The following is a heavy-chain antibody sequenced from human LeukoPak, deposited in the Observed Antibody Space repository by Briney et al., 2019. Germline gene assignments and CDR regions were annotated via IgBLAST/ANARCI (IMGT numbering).Heavy chain of an antibody. CDR3: AKDTDTAMVNNYFDY. CDR1: GFTFSSYW. J-gene: IGHJ4*02. Sequence: GGSLRLSCAASGFTFSSYWMSWVRQAPGKGLEWVANIKQDGSEKYYVDSVKGRFTISRDNSKNTLYLQMNSLRAEDTAVYYCAKDTDTAMVNNYFDYWGQGTLVTVSS. CDR2: IKQDGSEK. V-gene: IGHV3-7*01. D-gene: IGHD5-18*01.